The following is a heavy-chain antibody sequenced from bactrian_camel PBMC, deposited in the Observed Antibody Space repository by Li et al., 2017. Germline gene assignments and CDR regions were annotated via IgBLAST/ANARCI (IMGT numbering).Heavy chain of an antibody. CDR2: IYRPGSMT. CDR3: AEGRGSRGEHCYSLNY. Sequence: VQLVESGGGSVQAGGSMRLSCTIHGYTYSAGCMGWFRQAPGKEREWIASIYRPGSMTSYADSVKGRFTISRDSAKNTVYLQMNNLQPEDTATYYCAEGRGSRGEHCYSLNYWGQGTQVTVS. J-gene: IGHJ4*01. CDR1: GYTYSAGC. D-gene: IGHD6*01. V-gene: IGHV3S40*01.